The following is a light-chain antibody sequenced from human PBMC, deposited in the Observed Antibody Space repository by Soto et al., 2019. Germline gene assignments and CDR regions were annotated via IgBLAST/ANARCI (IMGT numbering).Light chain of an antibody. CDR1: SSDVGSYNL. J-gene: IGLJ1*01. CDR3: CSYACSSTFEV. Sequence: QSVLTQPASVSGSPGQSITISCTGTSSDVGSYNLVSWYQQHPGKAPKLMIYEVSKRPSGVSNRFSGSKSGNTASLTISGLQTEDEADYYCCSYACSSTFEVFGTGTKVTVL. CDR2: EVS. V-gene: IGLV2-23*02.